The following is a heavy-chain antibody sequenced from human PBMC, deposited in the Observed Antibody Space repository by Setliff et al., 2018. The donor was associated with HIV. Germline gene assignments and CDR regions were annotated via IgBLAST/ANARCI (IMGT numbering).Heavy chain of an antibody. CDR2: VDYTGST. CDR1: GGSISTSNYY. CDR3: ARGPSLQTTLFDY. V-gene: IGHV4-39*07. Sequence: SETLSLTCTVSGGSISTSNYYWGWVRQPPGKGLEWVGNVDYTGSTYYNPSLKSRVTISVDTSKNQFSLRLTSVTAADTAVYYCARGPSLQTTLFDYWGQGTLVTVSS. J-gene: IGHJ4*02.